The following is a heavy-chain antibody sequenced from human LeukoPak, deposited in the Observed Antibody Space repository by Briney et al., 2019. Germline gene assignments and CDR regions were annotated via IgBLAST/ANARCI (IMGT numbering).Heavy chain of an antibody. Sequence: SETLSLTCTVSGGSISSGGYYWSWIRQHPGKGLEWIGYIYYSGSTYYNPSLKSRITISVDTSKNQFSLKLSSVTAADTAVYYCARVVQDGYLVDYWGQGTLVTVSS. CDR3: ARVVQDGYLVDY. J-gene: IGHJ4*02. CDR2: IYYSGST. V-gene: IGHV4-31*03. D-gene: IGHD5-24*01. CDR1: GGSISSGGYY.